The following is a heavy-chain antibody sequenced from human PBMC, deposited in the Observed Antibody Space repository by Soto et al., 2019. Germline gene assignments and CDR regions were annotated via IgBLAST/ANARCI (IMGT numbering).Heavy chain of an antibody. CDR3: ARSPYYYGSGSYAYYGMDV. CDR2: ISYDGSNK. D-gene: IGHD3-10*01. CDR1: GFTFSSYA. J-gene: IGHJ6*02. V-gene: IGHV3-30-3*01. Sequence: VGSLRLSCAASGFTFSSYAMYWVRQAPGKGLEWVAVISYDGSNKYYADSVKGRFTISRDNSKNTLYLQMNSLRAEDTAVYYCARSPYYYGSGSYAYYGMDVWGQGTTVTVSS.